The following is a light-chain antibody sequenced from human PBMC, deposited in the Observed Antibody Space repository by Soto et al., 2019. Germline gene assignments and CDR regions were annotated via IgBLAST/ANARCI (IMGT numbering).Light chain of an antibody. J-gene: IGKJ1*01. CDR1: QSISRW. CDR2: DAS. V-gene: IGKV1-5*01. CDR3: QQYISYRT. Sequence: IRMCHSASTLSASIGDRVTITCRASQSISRWLAWYQQKPVKAPNLLIHDASSLERGVPSRFSGSGSGTEFTLTIISLQPDDFATYYCQQYISYRTFGQGTKVDI.